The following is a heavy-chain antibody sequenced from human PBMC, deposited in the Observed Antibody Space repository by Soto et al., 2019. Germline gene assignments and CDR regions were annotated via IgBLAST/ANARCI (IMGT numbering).Heavy chain of an antibody. J-gene: IGHJ5*02. Sequence: GASVKVSCKASGYTFGNNDISWVRQATGQGLEWMGWMNPNSGNTGYAQKFQGRVSMTRNNSITTAYLELSSLRSDDTAIYYCARMATSGTLNWFDPWGQGTLVTVSS. CDR2: MNPNSGNT. V-gene: IGHV1-8*01. CDR3: ARMATSGTLNWFDP. CDR1: GYTFGNND.